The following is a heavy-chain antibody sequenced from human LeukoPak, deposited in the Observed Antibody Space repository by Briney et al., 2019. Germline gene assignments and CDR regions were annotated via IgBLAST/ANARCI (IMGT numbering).Heavy chain of an antibody. CDR3: ARLPHYYGMDV. Sequence: SETLSLTCTVSGGSISSYYWSWIRQPPGKGLGWIGYIYYSGSTNYNPSLKSRVTISVDTSKNQFSLKLSSVTAADTAVYYCARLPHYYGMDVWGQGTTVTVSS. CDR1: GGSISSYY. CDR2: IYYSGST. V-gene: IGHV4-59*08. J-gene: IGHJ6*02.